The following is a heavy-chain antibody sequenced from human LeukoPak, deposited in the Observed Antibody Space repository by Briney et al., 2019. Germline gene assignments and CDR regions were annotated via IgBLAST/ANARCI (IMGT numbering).Heavy chain of an antibody. V-gene: IGHV3-66*01. Sequence: GGSLRLSCAASGFTVSSNYMSWGRQAPGKGVEWGSVIYSGGSTYYADSVKGRFTISRDNSKNTLYLQMNSLRAEDTAVYYCARDHYDILTGYYPLDYWGQGTLVTVSS. CDR3: ARDHYDILTGYYPLDY. CDR2: IYSGGST. CDR1: GFTVSSNY. J-gene: IGHJ4*02. D-gene: IGHD3-9*01.